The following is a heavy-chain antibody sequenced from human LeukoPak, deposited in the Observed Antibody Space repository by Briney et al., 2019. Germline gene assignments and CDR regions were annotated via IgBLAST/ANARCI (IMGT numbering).Heavy chain of an antibody. CDR3: ARDRAAAGLNNWFDP. V-gene: IGHV1-69*13. CDR1: GYTFTSYD. CDR2: IVPIFGTA. Sequence: SVKVSCKASGYTFTSYDINWVRQATGQGLEWMGGIVPIFGTADYAQKFQGRVTITADESTSTAYMELSSLRSEDTAVYYCARDRAAAGLNNWFDPWGQGTRVTVSS. D-gene: IGHD6-13*01. J-gene: IGHJ5*02.